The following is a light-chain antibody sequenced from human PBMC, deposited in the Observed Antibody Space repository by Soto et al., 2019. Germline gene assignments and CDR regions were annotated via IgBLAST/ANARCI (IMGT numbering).Light chain of an antibody. J-gene: IGLJ1*01. CDR3: SSYRRGSTYV. Sequence: QSALTQPASVSWSPGQSITVSCTGTSSDVGGYNYVSWYQQHPGKAPRLMIYDVTNRPSGVSNRFSGSKSGNTASLTISGLQAEDEADYYCSSYRRGSTYVFGTGTKLTGL. CDR2: DVT. V-gene: IGLV2-14*01. CDR1: SSDVGGYNY.